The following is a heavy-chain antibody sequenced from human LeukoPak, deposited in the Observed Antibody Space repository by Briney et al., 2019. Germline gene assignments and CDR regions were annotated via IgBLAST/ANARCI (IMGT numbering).Heavy chain of an antibody. V-gene: IGHV1-18*01. Sequence: ASVKVSCKASGYTFTSYGISWVRQAPGQGLEWMGWISAYNGNTNYAQKLQGRVTMTTDTSTSTAYMELRSLGSDDTAVYYCARGSGTTGEGAFDIWGQGTMVTVSS. CDR3: ARGSGTTGEGAFDI. CDR1: GYTFTSYG. J-gene: IGHJ3*02. CDR2: ISAYNGNT. D-gene: IGHD1-7*01.